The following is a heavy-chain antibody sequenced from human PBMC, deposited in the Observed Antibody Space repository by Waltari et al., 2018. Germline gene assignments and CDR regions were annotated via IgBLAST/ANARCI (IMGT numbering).Heavy chain of an antibody. D-gene: IGHD6-13*01. V-gene: IGHV4-34*01. CDR2: INHSGST. CDR1: GGSFSGYY. Sequence: QVQLQQWGAGLLKPSETLSLTCAVYGGSFSGYYWSWIRQPPGKGLEWIGEINHSGSTNYNPSLKSRVTISVDTSKNQVSLKLSSVTAADTAGYYCARGAAGTVDYWGQGTLVTVSS. CDR3: ARGAAGTVDY. J-gene: IGHJ4*02.